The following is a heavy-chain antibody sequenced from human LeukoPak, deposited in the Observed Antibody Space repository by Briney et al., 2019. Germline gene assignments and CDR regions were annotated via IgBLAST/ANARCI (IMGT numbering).Heavy chain of an antibody. CDR3: ARGGNQLDY. Sequence: ASVKVFCKASGGTFSSYAISWVRQAPGQGLEWMGRIIPILGIANYAQKFQGRVTITADKSTSTAYMELSSLRSEDTAVYYCARGGNQLDYWGQGTLVTVSS. CDR2: IIPILGIA. J-gene: IGHJ4*02. CDR1: GGTFSSYA. D-gene: IGHD1-14*01. V-gene: IGHV1-69*04.